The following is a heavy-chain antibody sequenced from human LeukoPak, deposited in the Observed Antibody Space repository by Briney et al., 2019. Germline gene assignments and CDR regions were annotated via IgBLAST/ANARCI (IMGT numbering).Heavy chain of an antibody. CDR1: GGSFSGYY. CDR2: INHSGST. CDR3: ARGARGI. V-gene: IGHV4-34*01. J-gene: IGHJ4*01. Sequence: PSETLSLTCAVYGGSFSGYYWSWIRQPPGKGPEWIGEINHSGSTNYNPSLKSRVTISVDTSKNQFSLKLSSVTAADTAVYYCARGARGIWGHGTLVTVSS. D-gene: IGHD6-13*01.